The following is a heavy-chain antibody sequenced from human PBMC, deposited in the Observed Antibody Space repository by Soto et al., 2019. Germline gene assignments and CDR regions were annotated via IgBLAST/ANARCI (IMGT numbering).Heavy chain of an antibody. Sequence: SETLSLTCTVSGGSISSYYWSWIRQPPGKGLEWIGYIYYSGSTNYNPSLKSRVTISVDTSKNQFSLKLSSVTAADTAVYYCASGNYYDSSGSFYFDYWGQGTLATVSS. V-gene: IGHV4-59*01. D-gene: IGHD3-22*01. CDR3: ASGNYYDSSGSFYFDY. CDR1: GGSISSYY. CDR2: IYYSGST. J-gene: IGHJ4*02.